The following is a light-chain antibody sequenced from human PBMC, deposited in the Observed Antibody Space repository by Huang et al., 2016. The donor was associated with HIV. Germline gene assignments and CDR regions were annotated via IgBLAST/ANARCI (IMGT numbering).Light chain of an antibody. J-gene: IGKJ1*01. Sequence: IQMTQSPSSLPAFVGDRVTIGCRASQSITTYLHWYQQKMGKSPKLLIYAASILQVGVPLRFSDSGSGTNFSLTLSSLQSEDFATYYCQQSYSIPWTFGQGTRVEVK. CDR2: AAS. V-gene: IGKV1-39*01. CDR3: QQSYSIPWT. CDR1: QSITTY.